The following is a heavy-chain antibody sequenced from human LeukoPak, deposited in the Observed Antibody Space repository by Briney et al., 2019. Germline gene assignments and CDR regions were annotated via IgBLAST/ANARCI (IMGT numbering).Heavy chain of an antibody. CDR2: VKQGGTEK. CDR1: GFTFSSQW. Sequence: GGSLRLSCAASGFTFSSQWMSWVRQAPGKGLEWVANVKQGGTEKYYVDSVKGRFTISRDNAKNSLYLQMNSLRAEDTAVYYCAREYYFYYMDVWGKGTTVTVSS. J-gene: IGHJ6*03. V-gene: IGHV3-7*01. CDR3: AREYYFYYMDV.